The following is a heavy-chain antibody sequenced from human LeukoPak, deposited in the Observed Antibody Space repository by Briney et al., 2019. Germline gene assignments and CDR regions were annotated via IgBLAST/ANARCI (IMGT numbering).Heavy chain of an antibody. Sequence: PSETLSLTCAVSGGSISSGGYSWSWIRQPPGKGLEWIGYIYHSGSTYYNPSVKSRVTISVDRSKNQFSLKLSSVTAADTAVYYCARGRYSGYPFDYWGQGTLVTVSS. J-gene: IGHJ4*02. V-gene: IGHV4-30-2*01. CDR3: ARGRYSGYPFDY. D-gene: IGHD5-12*01. CDR1: GGSISSGGYS. CDR2: IYHSGST.